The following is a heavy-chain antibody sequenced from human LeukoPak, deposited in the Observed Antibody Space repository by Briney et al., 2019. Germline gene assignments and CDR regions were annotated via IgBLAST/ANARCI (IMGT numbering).Heavy chain of an antibody. CDR2: IYPGDSDT. CDR3: ARHGGEASIAAPFDY. V-gene: IGHV5-51*01. Sequence: GESLKISCKGSGYSFTSYWIGGVRQMPGKGLEWRWIIYPGDSDTRYSPSFQGQVTISSNKSISTAYLQWSSLKASDTAMYFCARHGGEASIAAPFDYWGQGTLVTVSS. CDR1: GYSFTSYW. D-gene: IGHD6-6*01. J-gene: IGHJ4*02.